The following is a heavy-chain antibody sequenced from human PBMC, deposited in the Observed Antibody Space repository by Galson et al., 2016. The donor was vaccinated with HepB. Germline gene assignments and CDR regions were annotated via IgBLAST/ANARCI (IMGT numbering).Heavy chain of an antibody. CDR2: IYSGGST. D-gene: IGHD3-10*01. CDR1: GFSVITNH. CDR3: ARDRGDV. J-gene: IGHJ6*02. V-gene: IGHV3-53*01. Sequence: LRLSCAASGFSVITNHMSWVRQAPGKGLEWVSIIYSGGSTFYTKSVKGRFTISRDNSKNTLYLQMNNLRVEDTAVYYCARDRGDVWGQGTTVTVSS.